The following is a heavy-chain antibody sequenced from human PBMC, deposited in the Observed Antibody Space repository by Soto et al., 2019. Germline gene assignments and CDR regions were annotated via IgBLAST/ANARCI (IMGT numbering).Heavy chain of an antibody. CDR3: AGGLWSFDC. CDR2: IWYDGSNK. CDR1: GFTFSSYG. D-gene: IGHD2-8*02. V-gene: IGHV3-33*01. J-gene: IGHJ4*02. Sequence: QVQLVESGGGVVQPGRSLRLSCAASGFTFSSYGMHWVRQAPGKGLEWVAVIWYDGSNKYYADSVKGRFTISRDNSKNPLYLQMNSLRADDTAVYYCAGGLWSFDCWGQGTLVTVSS.